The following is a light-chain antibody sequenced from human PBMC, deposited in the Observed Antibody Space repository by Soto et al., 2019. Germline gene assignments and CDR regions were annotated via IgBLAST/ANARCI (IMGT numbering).Light chain of an antibody. CDR3: QQYNDWPPLT. V-gene: IGKV3-15*01. Sequence: EVVLTQSPGTLSVSPGERATLSCRASQSVSSSYLAWYQQIPGQAPRLLIYGASTRATGVPARFSGTGSGTDFTLTISSLQSDDFAVYYCQQYNDWPPLTFGGGTKVDIK. CDR1: QSVSSSY. CDR2: GAS. J-gene: IGKJ4*01.